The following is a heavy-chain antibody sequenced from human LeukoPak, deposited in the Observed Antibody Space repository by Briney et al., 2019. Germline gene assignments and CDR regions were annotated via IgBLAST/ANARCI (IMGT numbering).Heavy chain of an antibody. V-gene: IGHV4-59*01. D-gene: IGHD4-17*01. J-gene: IGHJ4*02. CDR3: AREGRQDYVYFDY. CDR2: INYSGNT. CDR1: GGSIIDYY. Sequence: PSETLSLTCTVSGGSIIDYYWSWIRQPPGKGLEWIGYINYSGNTNYNPSLKSRVTISVDTSKNQFSPRLTSVTAADTAVFYCAREGRQDYVYFDYWGQGSLVTVSS.